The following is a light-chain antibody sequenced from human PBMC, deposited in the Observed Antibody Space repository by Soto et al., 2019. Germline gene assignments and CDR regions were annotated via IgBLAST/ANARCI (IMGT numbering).Light chain of an antibody. CDR1: TGAVTSGHY. CDR2: DIS. J-gene: IGLJ2*01. V-gene: IGLV7-46*01. Sequence: QAVVTQEPSLTVSPGETVTLTCGFSTGAVTSGHYPYWFQQKPGQAPRTLIYDISNKHSWTPARFSGSLLGDKAALTLSGAQPEDEADYYCFLSDNGRVFFGGGTKLTVL. CDR3: FLSDNGRVF.